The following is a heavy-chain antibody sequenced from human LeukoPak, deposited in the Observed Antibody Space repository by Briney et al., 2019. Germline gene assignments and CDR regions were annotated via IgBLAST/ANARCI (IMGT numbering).Heavy chain of an antibody. CDR3: ARGSPIGYCSSTSCQEGSGWFDP. CDR1: GGSFSGYY. J-gene: IGHJ5*02. Sequence: SETLSLTCAVYGGSFSGYYWSRIRQPPGKGLEWIGEINHSGSTNYNPSLKSRVTISVDTSKNQFSLKLSSVTAADTAVYYCARGSPIGYCSSTSCQEGSGWFDPWGQGTLVTVSA. V-gene: IGHV4-34*01. D-gene: IGHD2-2*01. CDR2: INHSGST.